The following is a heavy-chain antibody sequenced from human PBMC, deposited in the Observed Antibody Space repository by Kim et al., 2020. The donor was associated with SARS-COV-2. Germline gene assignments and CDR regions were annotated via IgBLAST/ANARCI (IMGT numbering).Heavy chain of an antibody. D-gene: IGHD3-10*01. Sequence: ASVKVSCRASGYTFTTYGFSWVRQAPGQGLEWMGWISAYNGNTNYAQRFEGRVTMTTDTSTSTAYMELRSLRSDDTAVYYCARDLILRGVRVFDIWRQGTMDTVSS. V-gene: IGHV1-18*01. CDR3: ARDLILRGVRVFDI. CDR2: ISAYNGNT. CDR1: GYTFTTYG. J-gene: IGHJ3*02.